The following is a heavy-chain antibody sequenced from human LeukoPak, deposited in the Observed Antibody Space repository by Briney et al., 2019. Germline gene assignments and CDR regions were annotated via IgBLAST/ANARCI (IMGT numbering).Heavy chain of an antibody. CDR3: ARDGGNGPEDFWSGHDAFDI. J-gene: IGHJ3*02. Sequence: PGGSLRLSCAASGFTFSSYAMHWVRQAPGKGLEYVSAISSNGGSTYYANSVKGRFTISRDNSKNTLYLQMGSLRAEDMAVYYCARDGGNGPEDFWSGHDAFDIWGQGTMVTVSS. CDR2: ISSNGGST. V-gene: IGHV3-64*01. CDR1: GFTFSSYA. D-gene: IGHD3-3*01.